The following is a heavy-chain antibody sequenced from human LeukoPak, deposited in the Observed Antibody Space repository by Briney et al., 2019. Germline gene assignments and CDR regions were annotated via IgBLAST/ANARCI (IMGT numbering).Heavy chain of an antibody. D-gene: IGHD3-3*01. J-gene: IGHJ4*02. CDR2: IIPILGIA. CDR1: GGTFSSYA. CDR3: ARDFKEWSADY. Sequence: GASVKVSCKASGGTFSSYAISWVRQAPRQGLEWMGRIIPILGIANYAQKFQGRVTITADKSTSTAYMELSSLRSEDTAVYYCARDFKEWSADYWGQGTLVTVSS. V-gene: IGHV1-69*04.